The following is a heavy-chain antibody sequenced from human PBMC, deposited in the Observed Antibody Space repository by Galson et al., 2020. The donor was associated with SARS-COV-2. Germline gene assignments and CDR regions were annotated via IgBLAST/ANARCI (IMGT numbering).Heavy chain of an antibody. CDR3: AKDIDPTSRPYSSSFGGGFDY. Sequence: GGSLRLSCAASGFTFDDYAMHWVRQAPGKGLEWVSGISWNSGSIGYADSVKGRFTISRDNAKNSLYLQMNSLRAEDTALYYCAKDIDPTSRPYSSSFGGGFDYWGQGTLVTVSS. CDR1: GFTFDDYA. J-gene: IGHJ4*02. CDR2: ISWNSGSI. D-gene: IGHD6-13*01. V-gene: IGHV3-9*01.